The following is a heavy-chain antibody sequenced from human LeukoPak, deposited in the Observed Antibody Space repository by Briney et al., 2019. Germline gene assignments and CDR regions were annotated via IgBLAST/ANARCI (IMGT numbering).Heavy chain of an antibody. CDR3: ARDPGDYYGSGSSDAFDI. Sequence: GGSLRLSCAASGFTFSSYGMHWVRQAPGKGLEWVAVIWYDGSNKYYADSVKGRFTISRDNSKNTLYLQMNSLRVEDTAVYYCARDPGDYYGSGSSDAFDIWGQGTMVTVSS. V-gene: IGHV3-33*01. CDR1: GFTFSSYG. J-gene: IGHJ3*02. D-gene: IGHD3-10*01. CDR2: IWYDGSNK.